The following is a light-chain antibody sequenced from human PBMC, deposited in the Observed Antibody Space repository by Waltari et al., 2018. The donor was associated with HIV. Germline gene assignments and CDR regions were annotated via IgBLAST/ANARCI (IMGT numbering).Light chain of an antibody. CDR3: QQYNNWPPELT. CDR2: GAS. V-gene: IGKV3-15*01. J-gene: IGKJ4*01. Sequence: EIVMPQSPATLSVSPGERATLSCRASQSVSSNLAWYQQKPGQAPRLLIYGASTRATGIPARFSGSGSGTEFTLTISSLQSEDFAVYYCQQYNNWPPELTFGGGTKVEIK. CDR1: QSVSSN.